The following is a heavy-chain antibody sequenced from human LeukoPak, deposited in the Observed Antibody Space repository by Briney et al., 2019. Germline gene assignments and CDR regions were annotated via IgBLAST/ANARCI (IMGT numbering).Heavy chain of an antibody. J-gene: IGHJ4*02. D-gene: IGHD6-13*01. Sequence: SETLSLTCTVSGGSISSRSNYWGWIRQPPGKGLEWIGSLYYSGSTYYNPSLKSRVTISVDTSKNQLSLKLSSVTAADTAVYYCARLARGAAADYDYWGQGTLVTVSS. V-gene: IGHV4-39*01. CDR3: ARLARGAAADYDY. CDR2: LYYSGST. CDR1: GGSISSRSNY.